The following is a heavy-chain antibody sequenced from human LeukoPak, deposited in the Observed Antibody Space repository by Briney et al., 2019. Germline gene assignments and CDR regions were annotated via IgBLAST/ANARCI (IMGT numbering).Heavy chain of an antibody. D-gene: IGHD3-22*01. J-gene: IGHJ4*02. V-gene: IGHV1-18*01. CDR2: IGAYNGNT. Sequence: ASVKVSCKASGYTFTSYGISWVRQAPGQGLEWMGWIGAYNGNTNYAQKLQGRVTMTTDTSTSTAYMELRSLRSDDTAVYYCARDANSGYHYDYWGQGTLVTVSS. CDR1: GYTFTSYG. CDR3: ARDANSGYHYDY.